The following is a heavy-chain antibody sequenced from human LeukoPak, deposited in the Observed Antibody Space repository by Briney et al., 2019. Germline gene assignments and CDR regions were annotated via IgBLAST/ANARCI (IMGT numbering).Heavy chain of an antibody. V-gene: IGHV1-69*05. Sequence: SVKVSRKASGGTFSSYAISWVRQAPGQGLEWMGGIIPIFGTANYAQKFQGRVTITTDESTSTAYMELSSLRSEDTAVYYCARGYPGLGYYFDYWGQGTLVTVSS. CDR1: GGTFSSYA. J-gene: IGHJ4*02. CDR2: IIPIFGTA. CDR3: ARGYPGLGYYFDY. D-gene: IGHD1-26*01.